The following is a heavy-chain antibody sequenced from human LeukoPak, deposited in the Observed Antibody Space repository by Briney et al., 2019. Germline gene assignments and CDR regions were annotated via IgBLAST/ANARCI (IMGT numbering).Heavy chain of an antibody. CDR1: GFTVTNYG. Sequence: GGSLRLSCAASGFTVTNYGMVWVRQAPGKGLEWVSSINGRGDETHHADSVKGRFTISRDNSKNTLYLQMNSLRAEDTAVYYCAKDWDMAPGYWGQGTLVTVSS. CDR2: INGRGDET. J-gene: IGHJ4*02. D-gene: IGHD2-15*01. CDR3: AKDWDMAPGY. V-gene: IGHV3-23*01.